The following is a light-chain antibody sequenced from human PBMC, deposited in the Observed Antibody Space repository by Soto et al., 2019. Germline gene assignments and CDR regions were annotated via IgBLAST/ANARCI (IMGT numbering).Light chain of an antibody. V-gene: IGKV3-15*01. CDR1: QSVSSK. J-gene: IGKJ1*01. CDR2: GAS. CDR3: QRYSTWLWT. Sequence: EIVMTQSTATLSVSPGERATLSCRASQSVSSKLAWYQQKPGQGPRLLIYGASTRATGIPARFSGSGSGTEFTLTISSLQSEDFAVYYCQRYSTWLWTFGQGTKVEIK.